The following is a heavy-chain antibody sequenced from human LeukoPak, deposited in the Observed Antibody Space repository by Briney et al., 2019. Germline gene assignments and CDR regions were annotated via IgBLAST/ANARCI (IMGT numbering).Heavy chain of an antibody. CDR2: ISASGDHT. D-gene: IGHD6-13*01. CDR3: AKDAYQQQLVWGSNWFDP. Sequence: QPGGSLRLSCAASGFTFSNYGMNWVRQAPGKGLEWVSAISASGDHTYSADSVKGRFTISRDNSKNTLYMQMDSLRAEDTAVYYCAKDAYQQQLVWGSNWFDPWGQGTLVTVSS. V-gene: IGHV3-23*01. J-gene: IGHJ5*02. CDR1: GFTFSNYG.